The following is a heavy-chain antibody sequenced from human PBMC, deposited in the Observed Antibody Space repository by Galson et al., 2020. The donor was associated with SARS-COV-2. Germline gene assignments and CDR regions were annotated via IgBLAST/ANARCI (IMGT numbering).Heavy chain of an antibody. V-gene: IGHV3-7*01. CDR3: ARILPSGYYDH. CDR1: GFTFSSYA. D-gene: IGHD1-1*01. Sequence: GGSLRLSCAASGFTFSSYAMSWVRQAPGKGLEWVAYINRDGTQEDYVDSARGRFTISRDNVESSVYLQMNSLRAEDTAVYYCARILPSGYYDHWGQGTLFTVSS. CDR2: INRDGTQE. J-gene: IGHJ4*02.